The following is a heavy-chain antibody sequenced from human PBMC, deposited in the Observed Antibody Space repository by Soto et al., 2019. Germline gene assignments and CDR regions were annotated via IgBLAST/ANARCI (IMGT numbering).Heavy chain of an antibody. J-gene: IGHJ3*02. V-gene: IGHV5-51*01. CDR2: IYPGDSDT. D-gene: IGHD3-22*01. Sequence: GAEVQKPGESLKISCKGSGYSFTSYWIGWVRQMPGKGLEWMGIIYPGDSDTRYSPSFQGQVTISADKSISTAYLQWSSLKASDTAMYYCASRSLYYYDSSGSDAFDIWGQGTMVTVSS. CDR1: GYSFTSYW. CDR3: ASRSLYYYDSSGSDAFDI.